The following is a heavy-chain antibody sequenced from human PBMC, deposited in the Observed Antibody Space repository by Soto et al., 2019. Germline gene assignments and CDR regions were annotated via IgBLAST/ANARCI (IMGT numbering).Heavy chain of an antibody. Sequence: GGSLRLSCAASGFTFSSYAMHWVRQAPGKGLEWVAVISYDGSNKYYADSVKGRFTISRDNSKNTLYLQMNSLRAEDTAVYYCARGGRLRLSDYGMDVWGQGTTVTVSS. J-gene: IGHJ6*02. CDR1: GFTFSSYA. D-gene: IGHD3-16*01. CDR2: ISYDGSNK. V-gene: IGHV3-30-3*01. CDR3: ARGGRLRLSDYGMDV.